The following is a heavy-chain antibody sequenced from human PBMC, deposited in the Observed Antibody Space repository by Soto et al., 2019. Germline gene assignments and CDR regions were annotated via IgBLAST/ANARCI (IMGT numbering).Heavy chain of an antibody. CDR2: ISWNSGSI. V-gene: IGHV3-9*01. CDR3: AKGRGGSYGTYSFDY. J-gene: IGHJ4*02. CDR1: GFTFDDYA. D-gene: IGHD1-26*01. Sequence: EVQLVESGGGLVQPGRSLRLSCAASGFTFDDYAMHWVRQAPGKGLEWVSGISWNSGSIGYADSVKGRFTISRDNAKNSLSMQMNSLRAEDTALYHCAKGRGGSYGTYSFDYWGQGALVTVSS.